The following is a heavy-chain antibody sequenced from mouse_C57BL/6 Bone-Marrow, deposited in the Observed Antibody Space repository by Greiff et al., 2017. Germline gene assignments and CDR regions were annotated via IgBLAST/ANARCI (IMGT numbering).Heavy chain of an antibody. CDR3: AGEDYYSRSRGAMDY. J-gene: IGHJ4*01. CDR2: FHPYNDDT. Sequence: VQVVESGAELVKPGASVKMSCKASGYTFTTYPIEWMKQNHGKSLEWIGNFHPYNDDTKYNEKFKGKATLTVEKSSSTVYLPLSRLTSDDSAVYYCAGEDYYSRSRGAMDYWGQGTSVTVSS. D-gene: IGHD1-1*01. CDR1: GYTFTTYP. V-gene: IGHV1-47*01.